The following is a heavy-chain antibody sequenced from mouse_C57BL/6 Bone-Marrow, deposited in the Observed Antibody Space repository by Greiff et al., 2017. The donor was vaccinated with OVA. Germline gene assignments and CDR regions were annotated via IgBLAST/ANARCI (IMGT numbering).Heavy chain of an antibody. D-gene: IGHD2-5*01. CDR3: ARLCSNYDFFAY. CDR1: GYTFTSYN. CDR2: IYPGNGDT. Sequence: ESGAELVRPGASVKMSCKASGYTFTSYNMHWVKQTPRQGLEWIGAIYPGNGDTSYNQKFKGKATLTVDKSSSTAYMQLSSLTSEDSAVYFCARLCSNYDFFAYWGQGTLVTVSA. J-gene: IGHJ3*01. V-gene: IGHV1-12*01.